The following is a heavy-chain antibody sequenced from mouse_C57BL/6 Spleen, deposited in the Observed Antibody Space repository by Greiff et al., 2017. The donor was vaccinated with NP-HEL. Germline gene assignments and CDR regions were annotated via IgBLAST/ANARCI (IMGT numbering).Heavy chain of an antibody. Sequence: QVQLQQSGPELVKPGASVKISCKASGYAFSSSWMNWVKQRPGKGLEWIGRIYPGDGDTNYNGKFKGKATLTADKSSSTAYMQLSSLTSEDSAVYFCARRYGNYVFDYWGQGTTLTVSS. D-gene: IGHD2-1*01. CDR2: IYPGDGDT. V-gene: IGHV1-82*01. J-gene: IGHJ2*01. CDR3: ARRYGNYVFDY. CDR1: GYAFSSSW.